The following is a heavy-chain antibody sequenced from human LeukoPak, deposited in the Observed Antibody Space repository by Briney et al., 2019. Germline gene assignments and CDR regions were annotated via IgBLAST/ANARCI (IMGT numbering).Heavy chain of an antibody. CDR3: ARGGGDYDFWSGYDNWFDP. V-gene: IGHV3-21*01. CDR2: ISSTSSYI. D-gene: IGHD3-3*01. CDR1: GFIFRSYN. J-gene: IGHJ5*02. Sequence: PGGSLRLSCAASGFIFRSYNMNWVRQAPGKGLEWVSSISSTSSYIYYADSVKGRFTNSRDNAKNSLYLQMNSLRAEDTAVYYCARGGGDYDFWSGYDNWFDPWGQGTLVTVSS.